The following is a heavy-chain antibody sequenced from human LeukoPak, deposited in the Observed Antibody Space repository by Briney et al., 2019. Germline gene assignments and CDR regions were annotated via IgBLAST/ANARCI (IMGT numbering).Heavy chain of an antibody. V-gene: IGHV3-48*04. CDR3: ARAAARPFYFDY. CDR1: GFTFSSYA. Sequence: GGSLRLSCAASGFTFSSYAMSWVRQAPGKGLEWASYISSSGSTIYYADSVKGRFTISRDNAKNSLYLQMNSLRAEDTAVYYCARAAARPFYFDYWGQGTLVTVSS. CDR2: ISSSGSTI. D-gene: IGHD6-6*01. J-gene: IGHJ4*02.